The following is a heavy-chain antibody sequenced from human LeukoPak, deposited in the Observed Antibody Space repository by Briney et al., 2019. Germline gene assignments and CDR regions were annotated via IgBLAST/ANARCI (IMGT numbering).Heavy chain of an antibody. J-gene: IGHJ6*02. CDR3: AKFARYCSSNSCYYYYGIDV. D-gene: IGHD2-2*01. V-gene: IGHV3-23*01. Sequence: GSLRLSCAASGFTFSNYALSWVRQAPGKGLDWVSVISGSGGSTYYADSVKGRFAISRDNSRNTLFLQMNSLRAEDTAVYYCAKFARYCSSNSCYYYYGIDVWGQGTTVTVSS. CDR1: GFTFSNYA. CDR2: ISGSGGST.